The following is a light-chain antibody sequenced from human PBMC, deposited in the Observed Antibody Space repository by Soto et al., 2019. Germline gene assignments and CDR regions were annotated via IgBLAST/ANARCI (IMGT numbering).Light chain of an antibody. V-gene: IGKV1-5*03. CDR1: QSISSW. CDR2: QAS. J-gene: IGKJ1*01. CDR3: QQYDSFPWT. Sequence: DIQMTQSPSTLSASVGDRVTITCRPTQSISSWLAWYQQKPGQAPKLLIYQASGLQSGVPSRFSGSGSGTEFTLTISSLQPDDFATYYCQQYDSFPWTFGQGTKAEIK.